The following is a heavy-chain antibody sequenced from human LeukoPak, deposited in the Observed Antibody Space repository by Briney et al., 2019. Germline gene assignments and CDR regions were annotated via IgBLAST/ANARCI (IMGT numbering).Heavy chain of an antibody. D-gene: IGHD1-26*01. J-gene: IGHJ4*02. CDR2: IDPSGGST. Sequence: GASVKVSCEASGYIFRSYYMHCVRQAPGQGLEWMGKIDPSGGSTSYAQKFQGRVTMTRDTSTSTVYMELSSLRSENTAVYYCARDSPISGSYYGGLGYWGQGTLVTVSS. CDR1: GYIFRSYY. CDR3: ARDSPISGSYYGGLGY. V-gene: IGHV1-46*01.